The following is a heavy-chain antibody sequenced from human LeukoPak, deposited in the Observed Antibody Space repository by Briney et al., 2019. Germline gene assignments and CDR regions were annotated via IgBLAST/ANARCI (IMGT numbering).Heavy chain of an antibody. J-gene: IGHJ6*03. CDR3: ARAVEATQGGHYYYYYMDV. V-gene: IGHV4-59*01. D-gene: IGHD1-26*01. CDR1: GGSISTYY. CDR2: IYYSGST. Sequence: SETLSLTCTVSGGSISTYYWTWIRQPPGKGLGWIGNIYYSGSTNYNPSLKSRVTISLDTSKNQFSLKLTSVTAADTAVYYCARAVEATQGGHYYYYYMDVWGKGATVTVSS.